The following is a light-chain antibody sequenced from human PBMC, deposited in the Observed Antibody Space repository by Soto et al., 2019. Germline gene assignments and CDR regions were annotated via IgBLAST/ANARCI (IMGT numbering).Light chain of an antibody. CDR2: GAS. CDR3: QHYGSTPPMYT. V-gene: IGKV3-20*01. Sequence: EIVLTQSPGTLSVSPGERATLSCRASQSVSSNSLVWYQQKPGQAPRLLIYGASIRATGIPDRFSGSGSRTDFTLTISRLEPEDFGVFYCQHYGSTPPMYTFGQGTKLEIK. CDR1: QSVSSNS. J-gene: IGKJ2*01.